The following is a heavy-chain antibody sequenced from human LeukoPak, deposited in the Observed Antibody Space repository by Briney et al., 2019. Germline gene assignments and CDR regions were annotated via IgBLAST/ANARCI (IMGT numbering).Heavy chain of an antibody. D-gene: IGHD3-9*01. J-gene: IGHJ4*02. CDR3: ARGFSGVLRYFDY. V-gene: IGHV3-53*01. CDR2: IYSGGST. Sequence: VGSLRLSCAASGFTVSSNYMSWVRQAPGKGLEWVSVIYSGGSTYYADSVKGRFTISRDNSNNTLYLQMNSLRAEDTAVYYCARGFSGVLRYFDYWGQGTLVTVSS. CDR1: GFTVSSNY.